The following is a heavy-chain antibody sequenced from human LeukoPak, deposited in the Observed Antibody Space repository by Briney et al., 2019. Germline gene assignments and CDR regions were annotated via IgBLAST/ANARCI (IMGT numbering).Heavy chain of an antibody. Sequence: GGSLRLSCAASGFTFSNYAMHWVRQAPGKGLGWVSLISSGGTYEYYADSVKGRFTISRDNSKNTLYLQLNSLRAEDTAVYYCARDSTYYYDSGSSGPHYFDNWGQGTLVTVSS. J-gene: IGHJ4*02. CDR2: ISSGGTYE. CDR3: ARDSTYYYDSGSSGPHYFDN. CDR1: GFTFSNYA. D-gene: IGHD3-10*01. V-gene: IGHV3-30*01.